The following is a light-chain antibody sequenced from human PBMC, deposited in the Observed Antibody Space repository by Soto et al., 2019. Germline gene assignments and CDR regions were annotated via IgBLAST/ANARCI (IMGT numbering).Light chain of an antibody. CDR2: YDD. CDR3: AAWDDSLNGL. J-gene: IGLJ2*01. Sequence: QSVLTQPPSMSEAPRQRVSISCSGSSSNIGNNAVNWYQQLPRKAPKLLIYYDDLLPSEVSDRVSGSKSGTSASLAISGLQSEAEADYYCAAWDDSLNGLFGGGTKLTVL. CDR1: SSNIGNNA. V-gene: IGLV1-36*01.